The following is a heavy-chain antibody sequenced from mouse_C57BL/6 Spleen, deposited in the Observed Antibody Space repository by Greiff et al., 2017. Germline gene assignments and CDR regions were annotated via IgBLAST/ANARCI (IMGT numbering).Heavy chain of an antibody. CDR3: ARESYRGGNAMDY. V-gene: IGHV5-16*01. Sequence: DVQLVESEGGLVQPGSSMKLSCTASGFTFSDYYMAWVRQVPEKGLEWVANINYDGSSTYYLDSLKSRFIISRDNAKNILYLQMSSLKSEDTATYYCARESYRGGNAMDYWGQGTSVTVSS. CDR2: INYDGSST. D-gene: IGHD1-1*01. CDR1: GFTFSDYY. J-gene: IGHJ4*01.